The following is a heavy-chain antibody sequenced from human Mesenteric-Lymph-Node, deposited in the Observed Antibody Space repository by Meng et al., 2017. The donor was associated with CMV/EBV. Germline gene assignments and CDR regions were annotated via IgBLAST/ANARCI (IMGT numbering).Heavy chain of an antibody. Sequence: SETLSLTCTVSGGSISSYYWTWIRQPPGKGLEWIGHISDSGSTNYNPSLESRVTISVDTSKNQFSLKLSSVTAADTAVYYCARDLGGNSGWYLDYWGQGTLVTVSS. CDR1: GGSISSYY. J-gene: IGHJ4*02. V-gene: IGHV4-59*01. D-gene: IGHD6-19*01. CDR3: ARDLGGNSGWYLDY. CDR2: ISDSGST.